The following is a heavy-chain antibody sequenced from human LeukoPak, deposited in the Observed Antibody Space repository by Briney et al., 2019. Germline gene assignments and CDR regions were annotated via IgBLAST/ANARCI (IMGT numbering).Heavy chain of an antibody. CDR2: ISGSDKTT. V-gene: IGHV3-23*01. D-gene: IGHD1-1*01. CDR1: GFTFSSYA. Sequence: PGGSLRLSCAASGFTFSSYAMSWVRQAPGKGLEWVSAISGSDKTTYYANSVKGRFTISRDNSKNTLYLQMNSLRAEDTAVYYCAKVDYWSPENYFDSWGQGTLVTVSS. CDR3: AKVDYWSPENYFDS. J-gene: IGHJ4*02.